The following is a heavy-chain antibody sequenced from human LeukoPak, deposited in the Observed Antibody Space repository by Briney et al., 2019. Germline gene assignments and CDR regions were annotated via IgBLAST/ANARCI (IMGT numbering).Heavy chain of an antibody. J-gene: IGHJ4*02. V-gene: IGHV4-4*07. CDR1: GGSISSYY. Sequence: SETLSLTCTVSGGSISSYYWSWIRQPAGKGLEWIGRIYTSGSTNYNPSLKSRVTMSVDTSKNQFSLKLSSVTAADTAVYYCARAGGADQLPYSVIDYWGQGTLVTVSS. D-gene: IGHD2-2*01. CDR3: ARAGGADQLPYSVIDY. CDR2: IYTSGST.